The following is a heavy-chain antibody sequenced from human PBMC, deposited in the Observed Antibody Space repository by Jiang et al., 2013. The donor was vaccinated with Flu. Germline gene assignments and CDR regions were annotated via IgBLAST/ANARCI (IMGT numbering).Heavy chain of an antibody. V-gene: IGHV3-30*02. D-gene: IGHD3-9*01. Sequence: LVESGGGVVQPGGSLRLSCAASGFSFSYFGMYWVRQPPGKGLEWVASIWHDGSYRYYADSVKGRFTISRDNSKNTLYLQINSLRHEDTAVYYCATLRGSTYDTYLMDLWGQGTLLSVSS. CDR3: ATLRGSTYDTYLMDL. J-gene: IGHJ5*02. CDR2: IWHDGSYR. CDR1: GFSFSYFG.